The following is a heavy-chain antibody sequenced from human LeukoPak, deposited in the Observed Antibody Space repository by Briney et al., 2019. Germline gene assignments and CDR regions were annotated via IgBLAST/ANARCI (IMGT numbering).Heavy chain of an antibody. CDR3: TTDLSAVAGTFDY. CDR1: GFTFSKAW. V-gene: IGHV3-15*01. CDR2: IKSKSDGGAT. Sequence: GGSLRLSCAASGFTFSKAWMSWVRQAPGTGLEWVGRIKSKSDGGATDYAAPVKGRFTISRDDSRNTLYLQMNSLKSEDTAVYYCTTDLSAVAGTFDYWGQGTLVTVSS. J-gene: IGHJ4*02. D-gene: IGHD6-19*01.